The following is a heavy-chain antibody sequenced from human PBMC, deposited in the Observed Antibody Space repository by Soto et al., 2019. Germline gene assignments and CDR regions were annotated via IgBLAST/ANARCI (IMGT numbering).Heavy chain of an antibody. CDR3: ARIRGEVYNFWSGSYQSSYYYYMDV. CDR1: GFSLSNARVG. CDR2: IFSNDEK. V-gene: IGHV2-26*01. J-gene: IGHJ6*03. D-gene: IGHD3-3*01. Sequence: QVTLKESGPVLVKPTETLTLTCTVSGFSLSNARVGVSWIRQPPGKALEWLAHIFSNDEKSYTTSLNSRLTISKDTSKTQVVLTMSNMDPVDTATYYCARIRGEVYNFWSGSYQSSYYYYMDVWGKGTTVAVSS.